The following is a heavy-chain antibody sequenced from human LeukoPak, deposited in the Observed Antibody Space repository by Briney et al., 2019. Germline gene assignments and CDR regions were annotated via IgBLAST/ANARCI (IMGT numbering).Heavy chain of an antibody. D-gene: IGHD3-22*01. CDR2: IYYSGST. J-gene: IGHJ4*02. CDR3: ARGENYYDSSGYYYPFDY. CDR1: GGSISSYY. Sequence: PSETLSLTCTVSGGSISSYYWSWIRQPPGKGLEWIGYIYYSGSTNYNPSLKSRVTISVDTSKNQLSLKLSSVTAADTAVYYCARGENYYDSSGYYYPFDYWGQGTLVTVSS. V-gene: IGHV4-59*01.